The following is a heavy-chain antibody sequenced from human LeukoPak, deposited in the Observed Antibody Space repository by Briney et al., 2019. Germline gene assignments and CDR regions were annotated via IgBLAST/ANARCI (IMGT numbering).Heavy chain of an antibody. Sequence: SVKVSCKASGGTFSSYAISWVRQAPGHGLEWMGGIIPIFGTANYAQKFQGRVTITADEYTSTAYMELSSLRSEDTAVYYCARAPRGGYDSFDYWGQGTLVTVSS. CDR2: IIPIFGTA. D-gene: IGHD5-12*01. V-gene: IGHV1-69*13. CDR3: ARAPRGGYDSFDY. J-gene: IGHJ4*02. CDR1: GGTFSSYA.